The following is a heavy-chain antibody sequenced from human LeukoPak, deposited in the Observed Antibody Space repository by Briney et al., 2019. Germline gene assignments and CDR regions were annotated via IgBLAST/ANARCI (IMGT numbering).Heavy chain of an antibody. J-gene: IGHJ6*02. V-gene: IGHV1-8*01. CDR2: MYPNSGNT. CDR1: GYTFTSYD. D-gene: IGHD5-18*01. Sequence: ASVKVSCKASGYTFTSYDINWVRQATGQGLEWMGWMYPNSGNTGYAQKFQGRVTMTRNTSISTAYMELSSLRSEDTAVYYCARAGGYSYGYFFYYYYGMDVWGQGTTVTVSS. CDR3: ARAGGYSYGYFFYYYYGMDV.